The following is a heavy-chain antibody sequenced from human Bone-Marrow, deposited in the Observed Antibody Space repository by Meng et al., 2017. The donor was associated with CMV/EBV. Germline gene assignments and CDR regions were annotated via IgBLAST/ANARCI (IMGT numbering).Heavy chain of an antibody. J-gene: IGHJ4*02. CDR3: ARLIVGATYVDY. Sequence: GSLRLSCTVSGGSISSSSYYWGWIRQPPGKGLEWIGSIYYSGSTYYNPSLKSRVTISVDTSKNQFSLKLSSVTAADTAVYYCARLIVGATYVDYWGQGTLVTVS. CDR1: GGSISSSSYY. V-gene: IGHV4-39*01. D-gene: IGHD1-26*01. CDR2: IYYSGST.